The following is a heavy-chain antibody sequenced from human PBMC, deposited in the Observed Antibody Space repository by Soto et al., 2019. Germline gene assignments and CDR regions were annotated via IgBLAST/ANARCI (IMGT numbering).Heavy chain of an antibody. Sequence: QVQLVQSGAEVKKPGASVKVSCKASGYTFTSYAMHWVRQAPGQRLEWMGWINAGNGNTKYSQKFQGRVTITRDTSASTAYMELSSLISEDTAVYYGAIPAGYGIYYDYGMDVWGQGTTVTVSS. D-gene: IGHD5-18*01. CDR3: AIPAGYGIYYDYGMDV. V-gene: IGHV1-3*01. CDR2: INAGNGNT. CDR1: GYTFTSYA. J-gene: IGHJ6*02.